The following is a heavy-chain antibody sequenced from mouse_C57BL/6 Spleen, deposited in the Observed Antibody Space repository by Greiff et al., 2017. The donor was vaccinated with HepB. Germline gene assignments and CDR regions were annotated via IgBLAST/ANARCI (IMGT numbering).Heavy chain of an antibody. Sequence: EVKLVESGGGLVQPGGSMKLSCVASGFTFSNYWMNWVRQSPEKGLEWVAQIRLKSDNYATHYAESVKGRFTISRDDSKSSVYLQMNNLRAEDTGIYYCTGGRWLLPWYFDVWGTGTTVTVSS. CDR3: TGGRWLLPWYFDV. V-gene: IGHV6-3*01. CDR1: GFTFSNYW. CDR2: IRLKSDNYAT. J-gene: IGHJ1*03. D-gene: IGHD2-3*01.